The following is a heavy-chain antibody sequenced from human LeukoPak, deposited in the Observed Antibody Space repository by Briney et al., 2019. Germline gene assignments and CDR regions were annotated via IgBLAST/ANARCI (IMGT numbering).Heavy chain of an antibody. CDR2: INTNTGNP. V-gene: IGHV7-4-1*02. Sequence: GASVKVSCKASGYTFTSYAMNWVRQAPGQGLEWMGWINTNTGNPTYAQGFTGRFVFSLDTSVSTAYLQISSLKAEDTAVYYCARKTTARITMVREPKGGMFDPWGQGTLVTVSS. CDR3: ARKTTARITMVREPKGGMFDP. D-gene: IGHD3-10*01. CDR1: GYTFTSYA. J-gene: IGHJ5*02.